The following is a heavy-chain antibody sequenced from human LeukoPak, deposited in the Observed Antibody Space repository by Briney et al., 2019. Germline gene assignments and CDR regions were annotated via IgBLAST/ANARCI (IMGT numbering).Heavy chain of an antibody. CDR3: ATELRWKDH. V-gene: IGHV1-69*04. CDR2: VIPILGTA. J-gene: IGHJ4*02. Sequence: SVKVSCKASGGTFSTYALTWVRQAPGQGLEWMGRVIPILGTANYAQKFQGRVTMTRDTSISTAYMELSSLTSEDTAVYYCATELRWKDHWGQGTLVTVSS. CDR1: GGTFSTYA. D-gene: IGHD4-23*01.